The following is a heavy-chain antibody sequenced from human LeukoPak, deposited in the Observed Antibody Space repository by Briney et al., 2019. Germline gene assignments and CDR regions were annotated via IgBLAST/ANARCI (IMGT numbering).Heavy chain of an antibody. V-gene: IGHV4-59*01. CDR2: IYYSGST. Sequence: PSETLSLTCTVSGGSISSYYWSWIRQPRGKGLEWIGYIYYSGSTNYNPSLKSRVTISVDTSKNQFSLKLGSVTAADTAVYYCASSYSSSWYYFDYWGQGTLVTVSS. CDR3: ASSYSSSWYYFDY. J-gene: IGHJ4*02. CDR1: GGSISSYY. D-gene: IGHD6-13*01.